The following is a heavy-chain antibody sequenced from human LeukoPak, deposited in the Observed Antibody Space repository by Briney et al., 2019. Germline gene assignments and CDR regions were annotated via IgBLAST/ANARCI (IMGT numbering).Heavy chain of an antibody. CDR1: GFTLSRYW. V-gene: IGHV3-74*01. CDR3: ARPMSIATAGDYYYGLDV. D-gene: IGHD6-13*01. Sequence: PGGSLRLSCAASGFTLSRYWMHWVRRAPGKGLVWVSRINSDGSTTTYADSVEGRFTISRDNAKNTLYLQMNSLRAADTAVYFCARPMSIATAGDYYYGLDVWGQGTTATVSS. CDR2: INSDGSTT. J-gene: IGHJ6*02.